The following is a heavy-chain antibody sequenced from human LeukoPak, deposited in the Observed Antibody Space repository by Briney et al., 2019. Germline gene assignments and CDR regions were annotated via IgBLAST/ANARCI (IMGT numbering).Heavy chain of an antibody. V-gene: IGHV3-23*01. CDR1: GFNFSAHL. CDR3: ARAQWFDGFDH. CDR2: VSGGGTDT. J-gene: IGHJ4*02. Sequence: ARGSLRLSCTGSGFNFSAHLMTWVRQVPGKGLEWISSVSGGGTDTYYADSVKGRFIVSRDDSKSTIYLLMNGLTVEDTATYFCARAQWFDGFDHWGQGTLATVSS. D-gene: IGHD3-22*01.